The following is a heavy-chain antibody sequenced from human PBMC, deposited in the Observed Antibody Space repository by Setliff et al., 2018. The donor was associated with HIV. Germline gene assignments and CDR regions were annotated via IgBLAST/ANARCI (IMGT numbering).Heavy chain of an antibody. V-gene: IGHV3-23*01. CDR3: GTYYYGSGKIDY. Sequence: GGSLRLSCAASGFTFSSYPMTWVRQAPGKGLEWVSAISNSSPGNTYYADSVRGRFTISRDNSKNTLFLQMNSLKAEDTAVYYCGTYYYGSGKIDYWGQGTLVTVSS. D-gene: IGHD3-10*01. CDR1: GFTFSSYP. J-gene: IGHJ4*02. CDR2: ISNSSPGNT.